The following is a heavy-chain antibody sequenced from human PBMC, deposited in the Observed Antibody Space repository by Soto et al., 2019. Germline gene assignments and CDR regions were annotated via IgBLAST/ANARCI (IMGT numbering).Heavy chain of an antibody. CDR3: ARDTGYSSGWYVY. CDR1: GFTFSSYA. CDR2: ISYDGSNK. Sequence: QVQLVESGGGVVQPGRSLRLSCAASGFTFSSYAMHWVRQAPGKGLEWVAVISYDGSNKYYADSVKGRFTISRDNSKNTLYLQMTSLRAEDTAVYYCARDTGYSSGWYVYWGQGTLVTVSS. J-gene: IGHJ4*02. V-gene: IGHV3-30-3*01. D-gene: IGHD6-19*01.